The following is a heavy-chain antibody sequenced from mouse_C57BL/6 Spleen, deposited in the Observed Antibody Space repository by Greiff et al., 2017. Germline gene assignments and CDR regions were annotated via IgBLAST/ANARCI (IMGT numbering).Heavy chain of an antibody. CDR3: ARSGYWDWFAY. CDR2: INPNNGGT. V-gene: IGHV1-26*01. D-gene: IGHD4-1*01. Sequence: EVQLQQSGPELVKPGASVKISCKASGYTFTDYYMNWVKQSHGKSLEWIGDINPNNGGTSYNQKFKGKATLTVDKSSSTAYMELRSLTSEDSAVYYCARSGYWDWFAYWGQGTLVTVSA. J-gene: IGHJ3*01. CDR1: GYTFTDYY.